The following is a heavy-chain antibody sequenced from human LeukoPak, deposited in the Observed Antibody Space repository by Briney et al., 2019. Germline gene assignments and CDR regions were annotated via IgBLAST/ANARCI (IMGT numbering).Heavy chain of an antibody. D-gene: IGHD1-14*01. V-gene: IGHV4-59*01. Sequence: PSETLSLTCTVSGGSISSYYWSWIRQPPGKGLEWIGYIYYSGSTNYNPSLKSRVTISVDTSKNQFSLKLSSVTAADTAVYYCARGRDYPDDDAFDIWGQGTMVTVSS. CDR1: GGSISSYY. J-gene: IGHJ3*02. CDR2: IYYSGST. CDR3: ARGRDYPDDDAFDI.